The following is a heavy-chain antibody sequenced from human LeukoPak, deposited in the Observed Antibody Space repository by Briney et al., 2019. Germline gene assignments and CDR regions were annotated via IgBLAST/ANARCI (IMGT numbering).Heavy chain of an antibody. CDR1: GFTFSSYW. D-gene: IGHD6-13*01. CDR2: INSDGSST. V-gene: IGHV3-74*01. Sequence: GGSLGLSCAASGFTFSSYWMHWVRQAPGKGLVWVSRINSDGSSTSYADSVKGRFTISRDNAKNTLYLQMNSLRAEDTAVYYCAREHSSSWAFDYWGQGTLVTVSS. J-gene: IGHJ4*02. CDR3: AREHSSSWAFDY.